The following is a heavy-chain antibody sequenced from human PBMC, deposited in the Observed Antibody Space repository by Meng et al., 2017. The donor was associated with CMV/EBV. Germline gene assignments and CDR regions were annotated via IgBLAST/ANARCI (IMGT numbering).Heavy chain of an antibody. CDR1: GYTFTNYY. D-gene: IGHD5-24*01. CDR2: INPSGGST. CDR3: ARHIDGYNPFYYYYYGMDV. J-gene: IGHJ6*02. V-gene: IGHV1-46*01. Sequence: ASVKVSCKASGYTFTNYYIHWVRQAPGQGLEWMGIINPSGGSTSYAQKFQGRVTMTRDTSTSTVYMELTSLRSEDTAVYYCARHIDGYNPFYYYYYGMDVWGQGTTVTVSS.